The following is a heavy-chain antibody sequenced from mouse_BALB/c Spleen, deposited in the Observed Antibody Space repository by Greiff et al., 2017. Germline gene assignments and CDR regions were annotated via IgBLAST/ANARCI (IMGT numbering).Heavy chain of an antibody. J-gene: IGHJ3*01. V-gene: IGHV3-2*02. D-gene: IGHD3-3*01. CDR1: GYSITSDYA. Sequence: EVQLQQSGPGLVKPSQSLSLTCTVTGYSITSDYAWNWIRQFPGNKLEWMGYISYSGSTSYNPSLKSRISITRDTSKNQFFLQLNSVTTEDTATYYSARRDLFTGFAYWGQGTLVTVSA. CDR3: ARRDLFTGFAY. CDR2: ISYSGST.